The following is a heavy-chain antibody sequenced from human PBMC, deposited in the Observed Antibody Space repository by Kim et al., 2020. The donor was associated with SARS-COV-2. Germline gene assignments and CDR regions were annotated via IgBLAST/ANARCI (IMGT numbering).Heavy chain of an antibody. D-gene: IGHD3-9*01. V-gene: IGHV3-7*04. CDR3: ARGDILTGYPHNYYYGMDV. J-gene: IGHJ6*02. Sequence: KGRFTISRENAKNSLYLQMNSLRAEDTAVYYCARGDILTGYPHNYYYGMDVWGQGTTVTVSS.